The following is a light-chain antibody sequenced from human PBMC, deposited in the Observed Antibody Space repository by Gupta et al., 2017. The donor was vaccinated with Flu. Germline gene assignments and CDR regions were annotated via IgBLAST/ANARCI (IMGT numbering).Light chain of an antibody. J-gene: IGLJ1*01. Sequence: QSVLTQPPSASGTPGQRVTISCSGSSSNIGSNIVDWYQQVPGTAPKLLIYRNNQRPSGVPDRFSASKSGTSASLAISGLQSEDEADYFCGTWDDSRNGYVFGTGTTVTVL. V-gene: IGLV1-44*01. CDR3: GTWDDSRNGYV. CDR1: SSNIGSNI. CDR2: RNN.